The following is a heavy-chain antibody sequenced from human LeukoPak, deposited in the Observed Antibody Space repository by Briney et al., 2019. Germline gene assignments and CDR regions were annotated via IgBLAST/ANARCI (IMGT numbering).Heavy chain of an antibody. J-gene: IGHJ6*02. D-gene: IGHD6-13*01. CDR1: GFTFSSYS. V-gene: IGHV3-21*01. CDR3: ARDLFYSSSWYYYGMDV. Sequence: GGSLRLSCAASGFTFSSYSMNWVRQAPGKGLEWVSPISSSSSYIYYADSVKGRFTISRDNAKNSLYLQMNSLRAEDTAVYYCARDLFYSSSWYYYGMDVWGQGTTVTVSS. CDR2: ISSSSSYI.